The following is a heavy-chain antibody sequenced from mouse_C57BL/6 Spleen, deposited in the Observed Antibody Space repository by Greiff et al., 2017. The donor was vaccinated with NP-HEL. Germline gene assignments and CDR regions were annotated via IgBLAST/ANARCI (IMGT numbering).Heavy chain of an antibody. CDR2: ISSGSSTI. CDR3: ERQLTGAYYAMDY. V-gene: IGHV5-17*01. CDR1: GFTFSDYG. D-gene: IGHD4-1*01. J-gene: IGHJ4*01. Sequence: EVMLVESGGGLVKPGGSLKLSCAASGFTFSDYGMHWVRQAPEQGLEWVAYISSGSSTIYYADTVKGRFTISRDNAKNTLFLQMTSLRSENTAMYDGERQLTGAYYAMDYWGQGTSVTGSS.